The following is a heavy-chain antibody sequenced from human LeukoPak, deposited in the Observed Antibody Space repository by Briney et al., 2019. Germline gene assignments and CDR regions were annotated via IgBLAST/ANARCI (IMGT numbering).Heavy chain of an antibody. CDR3: GYSSSSRSYYFDY. D-gene: IGHD6-13*01. V-gene: IGHV4-39*01. CDR1: GGSISSSSYY. Sequence: PSETLSLTCTVSGGSISSSSYYWGWTRQPPGKGLEWIGSIYYSGSTYYSPSLKSRVTISVDTSKNQFSLKLSSVTAADTAVYYCGYSSSSRSYYFDYWGQGTLVTVSS. J-gene: IGHJ4*02. CDR2: IYYSGST.